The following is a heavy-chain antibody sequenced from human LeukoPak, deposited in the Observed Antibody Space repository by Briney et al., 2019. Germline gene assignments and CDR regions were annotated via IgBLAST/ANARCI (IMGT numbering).Heavy chain of an antibody. CDR2: INPNSGGT. J-gene: IGHJ4*02. CDR3: AGRWYSSGWYGFDY. CDR1: GYTFTGYY. Sequence: GESLKISCKASGYTFTGYYMHWVRQAPGQGLEWMGWINPNSGGTNYAQKFQGRVTMTRDTSISTAYMELSRLRSDDTAVYYCAGRWYSSGWYGFDYWGQGTLVTVSS. D-gene: IGHD6-19*01. V-gene: IGHV1-2*02.